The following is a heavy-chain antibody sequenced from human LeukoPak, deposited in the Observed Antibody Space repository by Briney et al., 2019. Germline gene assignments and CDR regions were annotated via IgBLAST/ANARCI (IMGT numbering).Heavy chain of an antibody. V-gene: IGHV4-39*06. CDR2: IYYSGST. D-gene: IGHD2-2*01. Sequence: SETLSLTCTVSGGSISSSSYYWGWIRQPPGKGLEWIGSIYYSGSTYYNPSLKSRVTISVDTSKNQFPLKLSSVTAADTAVYYCARGFVDCSSTSCYFNYYMDVWGKGTTVTVSS. CDR3: ARGFVDCSSTSCYFNYYMDV. J-gene: IGHJ6*03. CDR1: GGSISSSSYY.